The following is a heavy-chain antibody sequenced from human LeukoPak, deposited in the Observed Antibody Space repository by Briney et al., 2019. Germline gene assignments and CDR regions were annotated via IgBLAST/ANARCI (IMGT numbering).Heavy chain of an antibody. D-gene: IGHD2-21*02. CDR3: ARGLHYPDQ. CDR1: GFIFSNYW. Sequence: GGSLRLSCAASGFIFSNYWMTWVRQAPGKGLEWVANIKQDGSEEFYGDSVKGRLTISRDNAKNTLYLQMNSQRSEDTAVYYCARGLHYPDQWGQGTLVTVSS. J-gene: IGHJ4*02. V-gene: IGHV3-7*01. CDR2: IKQDGSEE.